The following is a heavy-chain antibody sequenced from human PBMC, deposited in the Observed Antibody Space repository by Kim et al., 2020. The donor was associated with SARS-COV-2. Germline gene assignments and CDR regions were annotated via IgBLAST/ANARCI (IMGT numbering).Heavy chain of an antibody. CDR3: ASSPTSGWFDP. V-gene: IGHV4-59*01. D-gene: IGHD3-10*01. Sequence: TNYNPSLKSRVTISVDTSKNQCSLKLSSVTAADTAVYYCASSPTSGWFDPWGQGTLVTVSS. J-gene: IGHJ5*02. CDR2: T.